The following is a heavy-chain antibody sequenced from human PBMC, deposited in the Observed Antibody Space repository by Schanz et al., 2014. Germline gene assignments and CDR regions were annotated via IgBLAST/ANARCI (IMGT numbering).Heavy chain of an antibody. CDR3: ARLRGGGVIITT. V-gene: IGHV4-39*01. CDR1: GGSINSGGYR. Sequence: QLQLQESGPGLVKASETLSLTCSVSGGSINSGGYRWGWIRQPPGKGLEWIGTMYSSGSTYYNPSSKRRATIPADASRNHSSLKVISVTAADTALYYCARLRGGGVIITTWGQGTLVTVSS. D-gene: IGHD3-10*01. J-gene: IGHJ5*02. CDR2: MYSSGST.